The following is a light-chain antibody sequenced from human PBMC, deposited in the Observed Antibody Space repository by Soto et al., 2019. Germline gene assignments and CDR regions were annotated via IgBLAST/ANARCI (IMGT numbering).Light chain of an antibody. CDR2: EAS. Sequence: DIQMTRSPSTLSASLGDRVTIICRASRSVDKWLAWYQQKSGKAPKLLIYEASHLQSGVPSRFGGSGSGTEFTLTINNLQPEDVATYYCQQYYSFWTFGQGTKVDIK. V-gene: IGKV1-5*02. J-gene: IGKJ1*01. CDR1: RSVDKW. CDR3: QQYYSFWT.